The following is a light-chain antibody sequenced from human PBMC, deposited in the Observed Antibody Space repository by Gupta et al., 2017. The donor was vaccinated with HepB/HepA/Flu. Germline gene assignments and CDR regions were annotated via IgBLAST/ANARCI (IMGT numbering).Light chain of an antibody. Sequence: SYIVTQEPSVSVAPGQTATITCGGDNIETKSVHWYQQKPGQAPVLLVYDDFDRPSGIPARFSGSNSGDTATLSISRVEAGDEADYFCQVWDTSALVVFGGGTKVTV. J-gene: IGLJ2*01. CDR3: QVWDTSALVV. V-gene: IGLV3-21*02. CDR1: NIETKS. CDR2: DDF.